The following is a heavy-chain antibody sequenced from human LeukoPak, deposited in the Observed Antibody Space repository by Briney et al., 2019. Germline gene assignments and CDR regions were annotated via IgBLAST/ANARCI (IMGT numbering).Heavy chain of an antibody. V-gene: IGHV3-48*03. CDR2: ISSGTTTI. CDR1: GFTFSSYE. CDR3: ARRYCSSTSCTLDY. D-gene: IGHD2-2*01. Sequence: GGSLRLSCTDSGFTFSSYEMNWVRQAPGKGLEWVSYISSGTTTIYYADSVKGRFTISRDNAKNSLYLQMNSLRAEDTAVYYCARRYCSSTSCTLDYWGQGTLVTVSS. J-gene: IGHJ4*02.